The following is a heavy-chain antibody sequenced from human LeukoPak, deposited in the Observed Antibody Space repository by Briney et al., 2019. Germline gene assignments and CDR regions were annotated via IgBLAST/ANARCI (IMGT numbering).Heavy chain of an antibody. CDR2: IWYDGSNK. D-gene: IGHD4-23*01. J-gene: IGHJ4*02. Sequence: GGSLRLSCAASGFTFSNYGMHWVRQAPGKGLEWVAVIWYDGSNKYYADSVKGRFTISRDNSMTTLHLQMDSLRAGDTAVYYCAKDLDYGGNPAVFDYWGQGTLVTVSS. V-gene: IGHV3-33*06. CDR3: AKDLDYGGNPAVFDY. CDR1: GFTFSNYG.